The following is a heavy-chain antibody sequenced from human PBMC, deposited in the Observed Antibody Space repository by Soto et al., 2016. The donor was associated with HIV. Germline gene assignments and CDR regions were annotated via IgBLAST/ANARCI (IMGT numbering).Heavy chain of an antibody. V-gene: IGHV4-34*02. J-gene: IGHJ1*01. D-gene: IGHD3-3*01. CDR2: INHSGTT. Sequence: QVQLLQWGAGLLKSSETLSLNCTVYGGSFSGYYWSWIRQSPDKGLEWIAAINHSGTTTYNPSLKGRVAVLADTSKNHFFLKLRSVTAADSAYFIFVQTLSMTKVDHYLEYFNIGAGHPGXRLL. CDR1: GGSFSGYY. CDR3: VQTLSMTKVDHYLEYFN.